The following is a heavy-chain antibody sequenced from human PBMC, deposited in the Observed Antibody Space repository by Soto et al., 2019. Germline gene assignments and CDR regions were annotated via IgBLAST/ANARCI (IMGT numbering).Heavy chain of an antibody. J-gene: IGHJ4*02. CDR1: GFNFSAYG. V-gene: IGHV3-30*03. CDR3: RVGVAD. D-gene: IGHD1-26*01. CDR2: LSFDASKK. Sequence: QVQLVESGGGVVQPGRSLRLSCAASGFNFSAYGMHWVRQAPGTGLELVALLSFDASKKYYADSVKGLFTISSDTSRNTLYLQMNSLRVEDTAVYYCRVGVADWGQGTRVTVSS.